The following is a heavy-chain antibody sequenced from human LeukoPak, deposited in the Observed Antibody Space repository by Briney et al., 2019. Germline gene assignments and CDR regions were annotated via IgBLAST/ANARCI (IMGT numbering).Heavy chain of an antibody. D-gene: IGHD3-10*02. V-gene: IGHV3-48*03. CDR1: GFTFSSYE. CDR2: ISSSGSNI. Sequence: GGSLRLSCAASGFTFSSYEMNWVRQAPGEGVEWVSYISSSGSNIYYADSVKGRFTISRDNAKNSLYLQMNSLRAEDTAVYYCAELGITMIGGVWGKGTTVTISS. J-gene: IGHJ6*04. CDR3: AELGITMIGGV.